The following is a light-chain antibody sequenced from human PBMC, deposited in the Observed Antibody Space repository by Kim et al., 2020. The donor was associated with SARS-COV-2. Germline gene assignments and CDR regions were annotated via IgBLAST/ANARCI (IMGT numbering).Light chain of an antibody. J-gene: IGKJ3*01. Sequence: AIRMTQSPSSFSASTGDRVTITCRASQGISSYLAWYQQKPGKAPKLLIYAASTLQSVVPSRFIGSGSGTDFTLTISCLQSEDFATYYCQQYYSYPPTFGPGTKVDIK. V-gene: IGKV1-8*01. CDR2: AAS. CDR3: QQYYSYPPT. CDR1: QGISSY.